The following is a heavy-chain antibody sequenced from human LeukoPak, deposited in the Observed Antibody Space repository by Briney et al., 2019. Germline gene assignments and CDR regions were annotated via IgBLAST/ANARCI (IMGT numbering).Heavy chain of an antibody. J-gene: IGHJ6*03. Sequence: SGRSLRLSCAGSGFNFDDFVMQWVRHTPGTGVEWVSGISWNSGNIAYADFVGGRFTISRDNAKNSLSLQMNSLSDEDTAVYYCAKDAYGGATFFYYMDVWGKGTTVTLSS. V-gene: IGHV3-9*01. CDR2: ISWNSGNI. CDR1: GFNFDDFV. CDR3: AKDAYGGATFFYYMDV. D-gene: IGHD2/OR15-2a*01.